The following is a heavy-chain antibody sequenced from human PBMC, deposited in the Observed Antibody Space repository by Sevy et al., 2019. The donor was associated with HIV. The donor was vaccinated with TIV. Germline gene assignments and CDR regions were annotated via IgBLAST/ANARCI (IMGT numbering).Heavy chain of an antibody. CDR2: ISSSGSTI. CDR1: GFTFSDYY. V-gene: IGHV3-11*01. D-gene: IGHD3-9*01. Sequence: GGSLRLSCPASGFTFSDYYMSWIRQAPGKGLEWVSYISSSGSTIYYADSVKGRFTISRDNAKNSLYLQMNSLRAEDTAVYYCARGDRVLRYFDWFPSPYFDYWGQGTLVTVSS. J-gene: IGHJ4*02. CDR3: ARGDRVLRYFDWFPSPYFDY.